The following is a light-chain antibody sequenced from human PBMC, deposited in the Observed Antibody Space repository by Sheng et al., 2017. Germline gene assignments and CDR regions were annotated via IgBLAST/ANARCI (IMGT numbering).Light chain of an antibody. CDR2: AAS. J-gene: IGKJ5*01. Sequence: DIQLTQSPSFLSASVGDRVTITCRASQGISSYLAWYQQKPGKAPKLLIYAASTLQSGVPSRFSGSGSGTEFTLTISSLQPEDFATYYCQQLNSYLKITFGQGHDWRLN. V-gene: IGKV1-9*01. CDR1: QGISSY. CDR3: QQLNSYLKIT.